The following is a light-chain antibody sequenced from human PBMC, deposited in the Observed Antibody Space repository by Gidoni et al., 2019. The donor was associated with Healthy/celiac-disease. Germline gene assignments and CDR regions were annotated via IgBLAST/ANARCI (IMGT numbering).Light chain of an antibody. CDR3: MQDLQPPIT. J-gene: IGKJ5*01. CDR2: LGS. V-gene: IGKV2-28*01. Sequence: DMVMTQSPLSLPVTPGEPASISCRSSQSLLHSNGYNFLDWYLQKHGQSPQLLIYLGSNRASGVPDRFSGSGSGTDFTLKISRVEAEEVGVYYCMQDLQPPITFGQGTRLEIK. CDR1: QSLLHSNGYNF.